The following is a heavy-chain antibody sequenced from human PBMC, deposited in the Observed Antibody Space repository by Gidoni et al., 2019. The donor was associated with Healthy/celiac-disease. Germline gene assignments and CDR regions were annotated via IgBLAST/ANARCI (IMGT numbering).Heavy chain of an antibody. J-gene: IGHJ4*02. Sequence: QVQLQESGPGLVKPSETLSLTCTVSGGSVSSGSYYWSWIRQPPGTGLEWIGHIDYSGSTNYNPSLKSRVTISVDTSKNQFSLKLSSVTAADTAVYYCVRGGWGTDYWGQGTLVTVSS. CDR1: GGSVSSGSYY. CDR3: VRGGWGTDY. V-gene: IGHV4-61*01. D-gene: IGHD1-26*01. CDR2: IDYSGST.